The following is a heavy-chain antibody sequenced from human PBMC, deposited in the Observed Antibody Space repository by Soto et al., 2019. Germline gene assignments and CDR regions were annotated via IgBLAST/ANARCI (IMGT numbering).Heavy chain of an antibody. CDR3: ARDPPQLVVYNWFDP. J-gene: IGHJ5*02. V-gene: IGHV3-7*01. CDR1: GFTFSSYW. Sequence: EVQLVESGGGLVQPGGSLRLSCAASGFTFSSYWMSWVRQAPGKGLEWVANIKQDGSEKYYVDSVKGRFTISRDNAKNSLYLQMNGLRAEDTAVYYCARDPPQLVVYNWFDPWGQGTLVTVSS. CDR2: IKQDGSEK. D-gene: IGHD6-13*01.